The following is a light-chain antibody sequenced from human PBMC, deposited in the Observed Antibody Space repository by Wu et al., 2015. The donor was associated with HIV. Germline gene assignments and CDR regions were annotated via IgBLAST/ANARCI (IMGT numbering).Light chain of an antibody. CDR3: QQRSDWLGT. CDR2: DTS. CDR1: QSISSY. V-gene: IGKV3-11*01. Sequence: ETVLTQSPVTLSLSPGERATLSCRASQSISSYLAWYQQKPGQAPRLLIYDTSNRATGVPARFSGSGSGTDFTLTISRLEPEDFAVYYCQQRSDWLGTFGQGTEAEIK. J-gene: IGKJ1*01.